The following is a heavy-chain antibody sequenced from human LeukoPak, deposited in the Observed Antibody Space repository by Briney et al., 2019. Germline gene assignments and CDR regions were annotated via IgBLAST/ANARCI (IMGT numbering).Heavy chain of an antibody. CDR3: AREGYYDSSGYPTFDY. J-gene: IGHJ4*02. D-gene: IGHD3-22*01. CDR2: IYYSGST. V-gene: IGHV4-59*01. CDR1: GGSISSYY. Sequence: PSETLSLTCTVSGGSISSYYWSWIRQPPGKGLEWIGYIYYSGSTNYNPSLKSRVTISVDTSKNQFSLKLSSVTAADTAEYYCAREGYYDSSGYPTFDYWGQGTLVTVSS.